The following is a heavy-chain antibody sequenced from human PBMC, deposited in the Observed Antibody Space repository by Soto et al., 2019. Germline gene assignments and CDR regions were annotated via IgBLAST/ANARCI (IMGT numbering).Heavy chain of an antibody. Sequence: QVQLVESGGGVVQPGRSLRLSCAASGFTFSSYAMHWVRQAPGKGLEWVAVISYDGSNKYYADSVKGRFTSSRDNSKNALYLRMNRRRAEDTAVYYCAREDSSGYYDYWGQGSLVTVSS. V-gene: IGHV3-30-3*01. D-gene: IGHD3-22*01. J-gene: IGHJ4*02. CDR2: ISYDGSNK. CDR3: AREDSSGYYDY. CDR1: GFTFSSYA.